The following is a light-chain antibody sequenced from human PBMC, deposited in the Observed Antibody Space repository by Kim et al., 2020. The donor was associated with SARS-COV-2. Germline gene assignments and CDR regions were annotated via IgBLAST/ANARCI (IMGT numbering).Light chain of an antibody. J-gene: IGKJ1*01. Sequence: EIVLTQSPGTLSLSPGERATLSCRASQSVSSSYLAWYQQKPGQAPNLLIYGASSRTTGIPDRFSSSGSGIDFNLTISRLEPEVFAVYYCQQYGSSPLTFGQGTKVDIK. CDR3: QQYGSSPLT. CDR2: GAS. CDR1: QSVSSSY. V-gene: IGKV3-20*01.